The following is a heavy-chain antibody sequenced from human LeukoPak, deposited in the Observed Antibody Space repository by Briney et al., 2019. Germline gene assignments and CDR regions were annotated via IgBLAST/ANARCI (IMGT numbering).Heavy chain of an antibody. CDR1: GYTLTGSY. CDR3: ARVVVGAIWSEFDP. Sequence: ASVKVSCKASGYTLTGSYIHWVRQAPGQGLEWMGWINPNSGGTNYAQKFQGRVTMTRDTSISTAYMELSRLRSDDTAVYYCARVVVGAIWSEFDPWGQGTLVTVSS. J-gene: IGHJ5*02. V-gene: IGHV1-2*02. CDR2: INPNSGGT. D-gene: IGHD1-26*01.